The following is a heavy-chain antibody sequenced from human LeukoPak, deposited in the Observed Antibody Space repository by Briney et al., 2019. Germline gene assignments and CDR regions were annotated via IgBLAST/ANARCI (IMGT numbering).Heavy chain of an antibody. J-gene: IGHJ3*02. D-gene: IGHD3-10*01. CDR3: AKDLWWFGEFPNVFDI. V-gene: IGHV1-24*01. CDR2: FDPEDGET. CDR1: GYTLTELS. Sequence: ASVKVSCKVSGYTLTELSMHWVRQVPGKGLEWMGGFDPEDGETIYAQKFQGRVTMTEDTSTDTAYMELSSLRAEDTAVYYCAKDLWWFGEFPNVFDIWGQGTMVTVSS.